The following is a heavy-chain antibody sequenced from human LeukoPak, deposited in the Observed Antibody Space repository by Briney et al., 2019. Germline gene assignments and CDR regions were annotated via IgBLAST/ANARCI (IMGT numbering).Heavy chain of an antibody. D-gene: IGHD1/OR15-1a*01. J-gene: IGHJ5*02. CDR1: GYTLTDYY. CDR3: VTPTRETTAAAVYLS. CDR2: ADPEDGEA. V-gene: IGHV1-69-2*01. Sequence: ASVKVSCKASGYTLTDYYMHWVRQAPGKGLEWMGRADPEDGEAIYAAKFQGRVTITADTSIDTVYMELSSLRSEDTAVYYCVTPTRETTAAAVYLSWGQGTQVTVSS.